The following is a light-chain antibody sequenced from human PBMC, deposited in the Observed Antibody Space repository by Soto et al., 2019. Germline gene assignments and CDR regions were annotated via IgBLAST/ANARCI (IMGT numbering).Light chain of an antibody. CDR2: GVS. CDR1: GSDVGGYDY. J-gene: IGLJ3*02. Sequence: QSALTQPASVCGSPGQSITISCTGTGSDVGGYDYVSWYQQHPGKAPKLMIYGVSNRPSGISNRFSGSKSGNTASLTISGLQAEDEADYYCSSYTSSSSLWLFGGGTKLTVL. V-gene: IGLV2-14*01. CDR3: SSYTSSSSLWL.